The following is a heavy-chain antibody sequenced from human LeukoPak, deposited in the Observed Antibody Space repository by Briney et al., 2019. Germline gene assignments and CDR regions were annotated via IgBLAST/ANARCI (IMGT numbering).Heavy chain of an antibody. V-gene: IGHV3-30*18. J-gene: IGHJ4*02. CDR2: ISYDGNNK. Sequence: PGGSLRLSCSASGFTFSRYAMQWVRQAPGKGLEWVAFISYDGNNKNYAASVKGRFTISRDDSKNSLSLLMNSLRAEDTAVYYCAKTLPALSTGIFDYWGQGTLVTVSS. D-gene: IGHD2-8*02. CDR3: AKTLPALSTGIFDY. CDR1: GFTFSRYA.